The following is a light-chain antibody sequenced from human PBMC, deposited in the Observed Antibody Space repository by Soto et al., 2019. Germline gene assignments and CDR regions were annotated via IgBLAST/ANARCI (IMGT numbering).Light chain of an antibody. CDR3: QQYYSNPPT. CDR2: WAS. J-gene: IGKJ4*01. CDR1: QSVFYSSNNNNF. Sequence: DIVMTQSPDSLAVSLGERATINCKSSQSVFYSSNNNNFLAWYQQKPGQPPKLLIYWASTRKSGVPDRFSASGSGADFTLTISSPQAEDVAIYYCQQYYSNPPTFGGGTKVEIK. V-gene: IGKV4-1*01.